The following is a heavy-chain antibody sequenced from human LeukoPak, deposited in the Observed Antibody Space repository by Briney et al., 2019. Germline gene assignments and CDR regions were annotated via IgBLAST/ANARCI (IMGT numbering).Heavy chain of an antibody. D-gene: IGHD2-21*02. Sequence: GRSLRLSCAASGFTFRSYGMHWVRQAPGKGLEWMAVIWYDGSNKYYADSVKGRFTISRDNSKNTLYLQMNSLRAEDTAVYYCARVPCGGDCYWVDYWGQGTLVTVSS. CDR3: ARVPCGGDCYWVDY. V-gene: IGHV3-33*01. J-gene: IGHJ4*02. CDR2: IWYDGSNK. CDR1: GFTFRSYG.